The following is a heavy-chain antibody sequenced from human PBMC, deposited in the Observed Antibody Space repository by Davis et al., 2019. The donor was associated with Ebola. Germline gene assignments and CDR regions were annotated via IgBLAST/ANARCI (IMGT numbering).Heavy chain of an antibody. D-gene: IGHD2-21*02. CDR2: ISSSSNHI. J-gene: IGHJ4*02. CDR3: ARGLCGGDCYSD. Sequence: PGGSLRLSCAASGFTFNTYFMNWVRQAPGKGLEWVSAISSSSNHIYYADSVKGRFTISRDNAKNSLYLQMNSLRADDTAVYYCARGLCGGDCYSDWGQGTLVTVSS. V-gene: IGHV3-21*01. CDR1: GFTFNTYF.